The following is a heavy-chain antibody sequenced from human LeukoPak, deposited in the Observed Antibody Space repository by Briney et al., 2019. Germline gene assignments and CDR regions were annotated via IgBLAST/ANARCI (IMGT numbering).Heavy chain of an antibody. D-gene: IGHD1-14*01. CDR3: ARDGNLYYYSYMDV. Sequence: GGSLRLSCAASGFTFSNYEMNWVRQAPGKGLEWVSYISSSGSTIYYADSVKGRFTISRDNAKNSLYLQMNSLRAEDTAVYYCARDGNLYYYSYMDVWGKGTTVTISS. CDR1: GFTFSNYE. V-gene: IGHV3-48*03. J-gene: IGHJ6*03. CDR2: ISSSGSTI.